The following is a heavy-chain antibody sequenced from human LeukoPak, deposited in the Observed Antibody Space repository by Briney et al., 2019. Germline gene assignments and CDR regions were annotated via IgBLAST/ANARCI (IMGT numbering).Heavy chain of an antibody. CDR1: AGSISSGSYY. V-gene: IGHV4-61*02. Sequence: SETLSLTCTVSAGSISSGSYYWSWIRQPAGKGLEWIGRIYTSGSTNYNPSLKSRVTISVDTSKNQFSLKLSSVTAADTAVYYCARGRSLGSTYYFDYWGQGTLVTVSS. CDR2: IYTSGST. J-gene: IGHJ4*02. CDR3: ARGRSLGSTYYFDY. D-gene: IGHD2-2*01.